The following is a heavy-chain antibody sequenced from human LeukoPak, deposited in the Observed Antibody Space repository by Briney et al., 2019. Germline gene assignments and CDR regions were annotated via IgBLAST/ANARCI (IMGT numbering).Heavy chain of an antibody. D-gene: IGHD3-22*01. CDR2: IWYDGSNK. Sequence: GGSLRLSCAASGFTFSSYGMHGVRQAPGKGLEWVAVIWYDGSNKYYADSVKGRFTISRDNSKNTLYLQMNSLRAEDTAVYYCAKGGAYYYDSSGYFSIWGQGTMVTVSS. J-gene: IGHJ3*02. CDR1: GFTFSSYG. V-gene: IGHV3-33*06. CDR3: AKGGAYYYDSSGYFSI.